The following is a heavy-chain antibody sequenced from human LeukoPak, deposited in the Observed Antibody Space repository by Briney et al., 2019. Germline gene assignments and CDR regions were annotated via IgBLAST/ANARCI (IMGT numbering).Heavy chain of an antibody. CDR3: ARVYVDSSGYYPEYFQH. CDR1: GLNVSNNY. D-gene: IGHD3-22*01. CDR2: IKQDGSEK. Sequence: PGGSLRLSCAASGLNVSNNYMSWVRQAPGKGLEWVANIKQDGSEKYYVDSVEGRFTISRDNAKNSLYLQMNSLRAEDTAVYYCARVYVDSSGYYPEYFQHWGQGTLVTVSS. J-gene: IGHJ1*01. V-gene: IGHV3-7*01.